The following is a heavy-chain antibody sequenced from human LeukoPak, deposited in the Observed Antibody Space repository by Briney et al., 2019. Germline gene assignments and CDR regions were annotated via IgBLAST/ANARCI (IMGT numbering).Heavy chain of an antibody. V-gene: IGHV3-23*01. CDR3: ARMPSTEIYYFYYMDV. J-gene: IGHJ6*03. CDR1: GFTFSSYT. D-gene: IGHD2-2*01. CDR2: ISSNAVST. Sequence: PGGSLRLSCGDSGFTFSSYTMNWVRQAPGKGLEWVAGISSNAVSTYYADSVKGRFTISRDNSKNTVYLQMDSLGTEDTAVYYCARMPSTEIYYFYYMDVWGKGTTVTVS.